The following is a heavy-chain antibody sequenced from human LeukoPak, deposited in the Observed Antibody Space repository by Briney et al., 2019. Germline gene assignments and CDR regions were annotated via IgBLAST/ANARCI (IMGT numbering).Heavy chain of an antibody. Sequence: GGSLRLSCAASGFTVSNKYMTWVRQAPGKGLEGVSLIYSDGRTYYADSVKGRFTISRDDPKNTLYLQMENLRAEDTAVYYCAKDGAWLRFDDWGQGILVTVSS. D-gene: IGHD3-22*01. J-gene: IGHJ4*02. V-gene: IGHV3-53*01. CDR3: AKDGAWLRFDD. CDR2: IYSDGRT. CDR1: GFTVSNKY.